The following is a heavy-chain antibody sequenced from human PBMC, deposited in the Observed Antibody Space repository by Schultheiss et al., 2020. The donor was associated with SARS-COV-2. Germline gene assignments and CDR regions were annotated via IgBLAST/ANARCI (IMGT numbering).Heavy chain of an antibody. CDR3: ARLVYGDYVGYYFDY. D-gene: IGHD4-17*01. V-gene: IGHV4-38-2*01. J-gene: IGHJ4*02. Sequence: SETLSLTCAVSGYSISSSNWWGWIRQPPGKGLEWIGRIYTSGSTNYNPSLKSRVTISVDTSKNQFSLKLSSVTAADTAVYYCARLVYGDYVGYYFDYWGQGTLVTVSS. CDR2: IYTSGST. CDR1: GYSISSSNW.